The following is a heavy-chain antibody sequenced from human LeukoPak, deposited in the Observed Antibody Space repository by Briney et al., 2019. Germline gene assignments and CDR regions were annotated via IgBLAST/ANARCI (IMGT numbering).Heavy chain of an antibody. Sequence: GESLKISCKGSGYSFTSYWIGWVRQMPGKGLEWMGIIYPGDSDTRYSPSFQGQVTISADKSISTAYLQWSSPKASDTAMYYCARLPGNIVVVPAAIYFDYWGQGTLVTVSS. D-gene: IGHD2-2*02. CDR2: IYPGDSDT. CDR3: ARLPGNIVVVPAAIYFDY. CDR1: GYSFTSYW. J-gene: IGHJ4*02. V-gene: IGHV5-51*01.